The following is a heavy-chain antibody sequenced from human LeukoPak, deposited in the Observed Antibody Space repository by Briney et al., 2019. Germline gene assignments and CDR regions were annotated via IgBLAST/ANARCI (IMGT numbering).Heavy chain of an antibody. CDR2: ISYDGSNK. CDR3: ARDFAYYYDSSGYSVGFDY. V-gene: IGHV3-30-3*01. D-gene: IGHD3-22*01. Sequence: GGSLRLSCAASGFTFSSYAMHWVRPAPGKGMEWVAVISYDGSNKYYADSVKGRFTISRDNSKNTLYLQMNSLRAEDTAVYYCARDFAYYYDSSGYSVGFDYWGQGTLVTVSS. J-gene: IGHJ4*02. CDR1: GFTFSSYA.